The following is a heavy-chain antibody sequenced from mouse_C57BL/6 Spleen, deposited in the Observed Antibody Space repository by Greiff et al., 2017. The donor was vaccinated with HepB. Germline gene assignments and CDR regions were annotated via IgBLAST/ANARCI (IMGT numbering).Heavy chain of an antibody. Sequence: QVQLQQPGAELVKPGASVKMSCKASGYTFTSYWITWVKQRPGQGLEWIGDIYPGSGSTNYNEKFKSKATLTVDTSSSTAYMQLSSLTSEDSAVYYCARGSYGSSLFAYWGQGTLVTVSA. J-gene: IGHJ3*01. CDR2: IYPGSGST. V-gene: IGHV1-55*01. CDR1: GYTFTSYW. CDR3: ARGSYGSSLFAY. D-gene: IGHD1-1*01.